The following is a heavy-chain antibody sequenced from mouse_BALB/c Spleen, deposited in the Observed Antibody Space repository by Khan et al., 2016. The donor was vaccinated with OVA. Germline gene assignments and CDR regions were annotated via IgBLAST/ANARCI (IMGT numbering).Heavy chain of an antibody. J-gene: IGHJ2*01. CDR3: ARQGGIYDGPFDY. D-gene: IGHD2-3*01. V-gene: IGHV5-9-1*01. CDR1: GFTFYNFA. Sequence: KLVESGGGLVKPGGSLKLSCAASGFTFYNFAMSWVRQTPEKRLEWVATVSSGGSYTYYPDSVKGRFSISRDNAKNTLYLQMSSLRSEDTAMYYCARQGGIYDGPFDYWGQGTTLTVSS. CDR2: VSSGGSYT.